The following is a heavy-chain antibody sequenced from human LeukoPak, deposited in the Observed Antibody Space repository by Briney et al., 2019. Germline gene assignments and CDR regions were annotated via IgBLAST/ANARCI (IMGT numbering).Heavy chain of an antibody. CDR2: IYSGGST. CDR3: AREGGYWNYYFDY. CDR1: GLTLSSNY. Sequence: GGSLRLSCAASGLTLSSNYMSWVRQAPGKGLEWVSVIYSGGSTYYPDSVKGGLTISSDNSNNTLYLQINSLRAENTGVYYCAREGGYWNYYFDYWGQGTLVTVSS. J-gene: IGHJ4*02. V-gene: IGHV3-66*01. D-gene: IGHD1-7*01.